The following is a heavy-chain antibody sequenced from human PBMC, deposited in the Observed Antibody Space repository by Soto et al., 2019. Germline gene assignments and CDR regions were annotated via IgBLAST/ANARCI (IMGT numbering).Heavy chain of an antibody. CDR1: GGSISSYY. Sequence: SETLSLTCTVSGGSISSYYWSWIRQPPGKGLEWIGYIYYSGSTNYNPSLKSRVTISVDTSKNQFSLKLTSVTAADTAVYYCARGDFGSSPWGQGTLVTVSS. D-gene: IGHD6-6*01. J-gene: IGHJ5*02. V-gene: IGHV4-59*12. CDR2: IYYSGST. CDR3: ARGDFGSSP.